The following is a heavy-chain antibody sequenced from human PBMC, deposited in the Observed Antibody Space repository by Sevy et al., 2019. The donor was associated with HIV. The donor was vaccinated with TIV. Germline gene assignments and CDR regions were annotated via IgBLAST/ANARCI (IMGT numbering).Heavy chain of an antibody. CDR2: INSDETYT. Sequence: GGSLRLSCAASAFTFGTHWMHWVRQAPGKGPVWVSRINSDETYTDYADSVKGRFTVSRDNARKTLYLQMNSLRAEDTAVYFCTRSETSPPYFDYWGQGTLVTVSS. CDR1: AFTFGTHW. J-gene: IGHJ4*02. CDR3: TRSETSPPYFDY. V-gene: IGHV3-74*01.